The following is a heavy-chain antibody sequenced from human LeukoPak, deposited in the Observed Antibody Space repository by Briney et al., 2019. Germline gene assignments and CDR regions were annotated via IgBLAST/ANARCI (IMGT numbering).Heavy chain of an antibody. Sequence: PGGSLRLSCAASGFTFSDYYMSWIRQAPGKGLEWVSYITSGSSTIHYADSVKGRFTISRDNAKNSLYLQMNSLRAEDTAVYYRASRYYDSSGYLSDYWGQGTLVTVSS. CDR2: ITSGSSTI. D-gene: IGHD3-22*01. V-gene: IGHV3-11*04. J-gene: IGHJ4*02. CDR3: ASRYYDSSGYLSDY. CDR1: GFTFSDYY.